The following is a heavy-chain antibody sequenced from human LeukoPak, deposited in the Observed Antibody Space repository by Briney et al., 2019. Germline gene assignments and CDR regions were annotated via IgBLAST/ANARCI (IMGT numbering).Heavy chain of an antibody. CDR3: ARGRVGSGSYWPYFDY. Sequence: SETLSLTCTVSGGSISSGSYYWSWIRQPGGKGLEWIGRIYTSGSTNYNPSLKTRVTISVATSKNQFSLKLSSVTAADTAVYYCARGRVGSGSYWPYFDYWGQGTLVTVSS. V-gene: IGHV4-61*02. CDR1: GGSISSGSYY. J-gene: IGHJ4*02. CDR2: IYTSGST. D-gene: IGHD3-10*01.